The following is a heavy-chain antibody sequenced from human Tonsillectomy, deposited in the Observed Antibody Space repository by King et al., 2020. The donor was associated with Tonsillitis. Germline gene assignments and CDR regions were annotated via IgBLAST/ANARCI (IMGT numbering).Heavy chain of an antibody. CDR3: AKDMYSTSSNFDS. CDR2: ISGSGSGT. D-gene: IGHD6-6*01. V-gene: IGHV3-23*04. CDR1: GFTFSTYA. Sequence: VQLVESGGGLVQPGGSLRLSCATSGFTFSTYAMSWVRQAPGKGLVWVSAISGSGSGTYYADSVKGRFTISRDTSKNPLYLQMNSLRAEDTAVYYCAKDMYSTSSNFDSWGQGTLVTVSS. J-gene: IGHJ4*02.